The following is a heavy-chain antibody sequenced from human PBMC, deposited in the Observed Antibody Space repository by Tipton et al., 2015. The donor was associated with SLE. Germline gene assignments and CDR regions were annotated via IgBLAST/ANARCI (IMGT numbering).Heavy chain of an antibody. Sequence: SCTVSGGSISSSSYYWGWIRQPPGKGLEWMGWISAYNGNTNYAQKLQGRVTMTTDTSTSTAYMELRSLRSDDTAVYYCARVGVTRAGHFDYWGQGTLVTVSS. CDR1: GGSISSSS. D-gene: IGHD4-23*01. J-gene: IGHJ4*02. V-gene: IGHV1-18*01. CDR3: ARVGVTRAGHFDY. CDR2: ISAYNGNT.